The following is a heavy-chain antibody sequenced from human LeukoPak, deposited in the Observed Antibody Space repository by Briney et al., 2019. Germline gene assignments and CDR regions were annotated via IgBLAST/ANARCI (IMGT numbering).Heavy chain of an antibody. CDR2: IIPIFGTA. V-gene: IGHV1-69*05. Sequence: SVKVSCKASGGTFSSYAISWVRQAPGQGLEWMGGIIPIFGTANYAQKFQGRVTITTDESTSTAYMELSSLRSEDTAVYYCARGFWSGYYTGNYYMDVWGKGTTVTVSS. J-gene: IGHJ6*03. D-gene: IGHD3-3*01. CDR3: ARGFWSGYYTGNYYMDV. CDR1: GGTFSSYA.